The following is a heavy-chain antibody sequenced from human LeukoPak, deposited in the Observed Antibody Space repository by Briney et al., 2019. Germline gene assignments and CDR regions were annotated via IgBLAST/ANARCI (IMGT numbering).Heavy chain of an antibody. V-gene: IGHV4-30-2*01. D-gene: IGHD6-6*01. CDR1: GGSISRGGYY. J-gene: IGHJ4*02. Sequence: SETLSLTCTVSGGSISRGGYYWSWIRQPPGKGLEWIGYIYHSGSTYYNPSLKSRVTISVDRSKNQFSLKLSSVTAADTAVYYCASTRSIAARHPPDYWGQGTLVTVSS. CDR2: IYHSGST. CDR3: ASTRSIAARHPPDY.